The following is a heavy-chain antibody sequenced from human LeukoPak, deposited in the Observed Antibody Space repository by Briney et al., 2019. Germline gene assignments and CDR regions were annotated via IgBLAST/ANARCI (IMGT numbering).Heavy chain of an antibody. V-gene: IGHV1-24*01. CDR3: ATWVYSSSSGFDY. J-gene: IGHJ4*02. D-gene: IGHD6-6*01. CDR2: FDPEDGET. CDR1: GYTLTELS. Sequence: ASVKVSCKVSGYTLTELSMHWVRQAPGKGLEWMGGFDPEDGETIYAQKFQARVTMPEDTSTDTAYMELSSLRSEDTAVYYCATWVYSSSSGFDYWGQGTLVTVSS.